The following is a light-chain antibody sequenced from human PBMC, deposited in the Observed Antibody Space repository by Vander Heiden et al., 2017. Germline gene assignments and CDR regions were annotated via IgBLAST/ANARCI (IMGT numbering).Light chain of an antibody. CDR3: QAWDSSVLYV. V-gene: IGLV3-1*01. CDR2: QDR. Sequence: SYELTQPPSVSVPPGQAATITCSGKNLGDKFVSWYQHKSGQSPVLVMYQDRRRPSGIPDRFAASHSGDTATLTIGDIQAMDEADYYCQAWDSSVLYVFGSGTKVIVI. J-gene: IGLJ1*01. CDR1: NLGDKF.